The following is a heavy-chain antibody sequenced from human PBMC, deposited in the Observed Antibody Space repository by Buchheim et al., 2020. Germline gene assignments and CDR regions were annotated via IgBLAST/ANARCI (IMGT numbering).Heavy chain of an antibody. Sequence: QVQLQQWGAGLLKPSETLSLTCAVYNGSFSGYYWSWIRQSPGGGLEWIGEVSHTGRTIYTPSLKRRVTISVDTSKNQFSLKLRSVTAADTAVYYCVRHGGRVTPFDYWGQGTL. CDR3: VRHGGRVTPFDY. J-gene: IGHJ4*02. V-gene: IGHV4-34*02. D-gene: IGHD2-21*02. CDR2: VSHTGRT. CDR1: NGSFSGYY.